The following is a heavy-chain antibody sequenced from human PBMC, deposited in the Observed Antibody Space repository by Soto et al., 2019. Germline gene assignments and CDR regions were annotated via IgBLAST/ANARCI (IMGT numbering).Heavy chain of an antibody. CDR1: GFTFSSYA. CDR2: ISYDGSNK. CDR3: ARYGDYFDY. D-gene: IGHD4-17*01. V-gene: IGHV3-30-3*01. Sequence: LSCAASGFTFSSYAMHWVRQAPGKGLEWVAVISYDGSNKYYADSVKGRFTISRDNSKNTLYLQMNSLRAEDTAVYYCARYGDYFDYWGQGTLVTVSS. J-gene: IGHJ4*02.